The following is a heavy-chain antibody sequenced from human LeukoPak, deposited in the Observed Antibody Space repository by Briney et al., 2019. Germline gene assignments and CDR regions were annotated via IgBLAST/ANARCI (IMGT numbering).Heavy chain of an antibody. D-gene: IGHD2-15*01. CDR2: IYHSGST. V-gene: IGHV4-38-2*02. CDR1: CYSICSGYY. Sequence: SETLSLPCTVSCYSICSGYYRGWIRQPPGKGLEWIGRIYHSGSTYYNPSLKSRVTISVDKSQHQFSLKLSSVTAADTAVYYFAGGSGELLVVYLGQGALATVSS. J-gene: IGHJ4*02. CDR3: AGGSGELLVVY.